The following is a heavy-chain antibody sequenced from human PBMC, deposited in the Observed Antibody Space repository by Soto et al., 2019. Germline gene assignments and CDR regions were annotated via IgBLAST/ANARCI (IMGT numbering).Heavy chain of an antibody. D-gene: IGHD5-12*01. V-gene: IGHV4-61*01. CDR1: GGSVSSGNYY. J-gene: IGHJ5*02. Sequence: SETLSLTCTVSGGSVSSGNYYWSWIRQPPGKGLEWIGYFYYTGSTNYNPSLKSRVTISIDASKNQFSLRLSSVTAADTAVYWCARDPVDGYAFFDSWGQGAQVTVSS. CDR2: FYYTGST. CDR3: ARDPVDGYAFFDS.